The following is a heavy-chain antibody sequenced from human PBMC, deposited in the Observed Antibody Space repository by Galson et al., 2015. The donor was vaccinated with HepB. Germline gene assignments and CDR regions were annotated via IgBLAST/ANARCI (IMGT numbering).Heavy chain of an antibody. V-gene: IGHV2-5*02. CDR1: GLSISASGEG. CDR3: AKLGNSFFEY. CDR2: IYWDDTK. Sequence: PALVKPTQTLTLPCSLSGLSISASGEGVGWIRQPPGKALEWLSLIYWDDTKRYRPSLENRLTITKDTSKNQVVLTMTNMEPVDTGTYYCAKLGNSFFEYWGQGTPVTVSS. D-gene: IGHD4-23*01. J-gene: IGHJ4*02.